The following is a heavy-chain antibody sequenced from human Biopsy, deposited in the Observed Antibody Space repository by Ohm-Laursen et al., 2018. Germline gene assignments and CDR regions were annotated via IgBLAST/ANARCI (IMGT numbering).Heavy chain of an antibody. CDR1: GFRFDNTG. CDR3: TKNTQWEGSGYLDAFHI. J-gene: IGHJ3*02. V-gene: IGHV3-9*01. Sequence: SLRLSCSASGFRFDNTGMHWVRQGPGKGLEWVAGISWSSDSITYAKSVTGRFTISRDNGENSLYLQMNSLRPEDTALYYCTKNTQWEGSGYLDAFHIWGHGAMVTVSS. CDR2: ISWSSDSI. D-gene: IGHD3-22*01.